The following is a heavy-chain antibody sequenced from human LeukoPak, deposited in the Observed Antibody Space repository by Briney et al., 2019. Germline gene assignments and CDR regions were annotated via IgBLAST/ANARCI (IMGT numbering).Heavy chain of an antibody. CDR2: INHSGST. CDR3: ARVRTYYDYVWGSYREPEYYFDY. V-gene: IGHV4-34*01. CDR1: SGSISSYY. D-gene: IGHD3-16*02. J-gene: IGHJ4*02. Sequence: PSETLSLTCTVSSGSISSYYWSWIRQPPGKGLEWIGEINHSGSTNYNPSLKSRVTISVDTSKNQFSLKLSSVTAADTAVYYCARVRTYYDYVWGSYREPEYYFDYWGQGTLVTVSS.